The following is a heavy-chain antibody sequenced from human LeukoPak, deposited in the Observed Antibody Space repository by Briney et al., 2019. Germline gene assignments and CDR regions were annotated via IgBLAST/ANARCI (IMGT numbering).Heavy chain of an antibody. CDR3: ARPDEDRGYSYGYNY. CDR2: IIPIFGTA. D-gene: IGHD5-18*01. CDR1: GGTFSSYA. V-gene: IGHV1-69*13. Sequence: ASVKVSCKASGGTFSSYAISWVRQAPGQGLEWMRGIIPIFGTANYAQKFQGRVTITADESTSTAYMELSSLRSEDTAVYYCARPDEDRGYSYGYNYWGQGTLVTVSS. J-gene: IGHJ4*02.